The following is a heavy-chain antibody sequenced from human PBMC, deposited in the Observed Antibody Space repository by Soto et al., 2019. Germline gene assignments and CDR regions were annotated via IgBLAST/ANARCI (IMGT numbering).Heavy chain of an antibody. J-gene: IGHJ6*02. CDR3: ARDCISTSCYGMDV. CDR2: IFPNFDTT. V-gene: IGHV1-69*05. D-gene: IGHD2-2*01. CDR1: GYIFTNFY. Sequence: SVKVSCKSSGYIFTNFYLHWVRQAPGQGLEWMGGIFPNFDTTNYAQKFQGRVTITTDESTSTAYMELSSLRSEDTAVYYCARDCISTSCYGMDVWGQGTTVTVSS.